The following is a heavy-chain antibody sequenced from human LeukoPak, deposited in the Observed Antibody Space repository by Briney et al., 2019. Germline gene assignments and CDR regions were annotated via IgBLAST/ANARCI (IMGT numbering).Heavy chain of an antibody. CDR2: ISSSGSTI. V-gene: IGHV3-48*03. Sequence: GGSLRLSCAASGFTFSSYEMNWVRQAPGKGLEWVSYISSSGSTIYYADSVKGRFTISRDNAKNSLYLQMNSLRAEDTAVYYCARALDSYYYYMDVWGKGTTVTVSS. CDR3: ARALDSYYYYMDV. CDR1: GFTFSSYE. J-gene: IGHJ6*03.